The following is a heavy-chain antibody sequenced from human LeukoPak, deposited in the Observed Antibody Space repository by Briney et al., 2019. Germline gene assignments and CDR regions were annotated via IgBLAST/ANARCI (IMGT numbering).Heavy chain of an antibody. CDR3: AREPPYTSYSYGSYDY. D-gene: IGHD5-18*01. CDR2: ISYDGSNK. CDR1: GFTFSSYA. V-gene: IGHV3-30-3*01. Sequence: GGSLRLSCAASGFTFSSYAMHWVRQAPGKGLEWVAVISYDGSNKYYADSVKGRFTISRDNSKNTLYLQMNSLRAEDTAVYYCAREPPYTSYSYGSYDYWGQGTLVTVSS. J-gene: IGHJ4*02.